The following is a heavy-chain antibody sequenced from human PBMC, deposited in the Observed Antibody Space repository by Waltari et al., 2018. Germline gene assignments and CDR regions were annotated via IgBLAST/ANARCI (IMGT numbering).Heavy chain of an antibody. Sequence: DVQLVQSGTEVNKPGESLTISCKGSGSSFPDYWIIWVRHKPGKGLEWMGRIDPNDSSNNYSPSFQGHVTMSTDKSTKTAYLQWSSLQASDTAIYYCARRDYSGYDETFDHWGQGTQVTVSS. CDR3: ARRDYSGYDETFDH. J-gene: IGHJ4*02. V-gene: IGHV5-10-1*03. D-gene: IGHD5-12*01. CDR2: IDPNDSSN. CDR1: GSSFPDYW.